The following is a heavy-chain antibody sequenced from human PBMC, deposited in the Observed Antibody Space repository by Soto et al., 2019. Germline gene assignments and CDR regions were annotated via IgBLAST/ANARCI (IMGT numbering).Heavy chain of an antibody. D-gene: IGHD3-3*01. CDR1: GGSISSSYW. V-gene: IGHV4-4*02. CDR3: VTSLNYDFWRDGGRHYYFDY. Sequence: NPSETLSLTCAVSGGSISSSYWWNWVRQPPGKGLEWIGKIYHSGSTNYNPSLKNRVTISVDKSNNQFSLRLSSVTAADTAVYFCVTSLNYDFWRDGGRHYYFDYWGQGTLVTAPQ. CDR2: IYHSGST. J-gene: IGHJ4*02.